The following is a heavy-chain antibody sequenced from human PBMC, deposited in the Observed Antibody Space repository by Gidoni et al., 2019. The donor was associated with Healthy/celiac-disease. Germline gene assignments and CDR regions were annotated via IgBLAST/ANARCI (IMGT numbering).Heavy chain of an antibody. CDR2: IKQDGSEK. J-gene: IGHJ6*02. V-gene: IGHV3-7*03. D-gene: IGHD6-13*01. CDR1: GFTFSSYW. Sequence: EVQLVESGGGLVQPGGSLRLSCAASGFTFSSYWMSWVRQAPGKGLEWVANIKQDGSEKYYVDSVKGRFTISRDNAKNSLYLQMNSLRAEDTAVYYCASRIAAAGTGYYYYGMDVWGQGTTVTVSS. CDR3: ASRIAAAGTGYYYYGMDV.